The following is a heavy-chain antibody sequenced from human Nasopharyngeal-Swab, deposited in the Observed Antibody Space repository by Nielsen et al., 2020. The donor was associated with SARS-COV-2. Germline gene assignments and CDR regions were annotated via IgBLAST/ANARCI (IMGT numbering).Heavy chain of an antibody. CDR3: VREDDAFDI. CDR2: VKSGGSIT. Sequence: GESLKISCAASGFTLSRHWMHWVRQESGKALVWVSCVKSGGSITHYADSVKGRFTISRDNAKNTLYLQMNSLRAEDTAVYYCVREDDAFDIWGQGTTVTVSS. J-gene: IGHJ3*02. CDR1: GFTLSRHW. V-gene: IGHV3-74*01.